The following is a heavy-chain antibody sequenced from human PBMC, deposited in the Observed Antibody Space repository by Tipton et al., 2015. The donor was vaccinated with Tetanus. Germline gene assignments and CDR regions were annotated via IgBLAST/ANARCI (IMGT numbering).Heavy chain of an antibody. J-gene: IGHJ4*02. CDR2: IFYSGNS. D-gene: IGHD2-8*01. CDR3: ARGLIDDFLGSRIYFDS. V-gene: IGHV4-59*01. Sequence: VKPSETLSLTCAVSRGSRSANYWSWIRQSPGKGLEWIGDIFYSGNSISNPSFRSRVTMSVDTSRTLFSLTLIAVTAADTAVYFCARGLIDDFLGSRIYFDSWGPGTLVTVSS. CDR1: RGSRSANY.